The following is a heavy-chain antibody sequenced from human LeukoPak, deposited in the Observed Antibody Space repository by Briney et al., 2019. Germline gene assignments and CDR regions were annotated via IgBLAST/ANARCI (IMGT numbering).Heavy chain of an antibody. V-gene: IGHV4-31*03. Sequence: SETLSLTCTVSGGSISSGGYYWSWIRQHPGKGLEWIGYIYYSGSTYYNPSLKSRVTISVDTSKNQFSLKLSSVTAADTAVYYCASKSSDHGELRFDYWGQGALVTVSS. CDR1: GGSISSGGYY. J-gene: IGHJ4*02. CDR3: ASKSSDHGELRFDY. CDR2: IYYSGST. D-gene: IGHD4-17*01.